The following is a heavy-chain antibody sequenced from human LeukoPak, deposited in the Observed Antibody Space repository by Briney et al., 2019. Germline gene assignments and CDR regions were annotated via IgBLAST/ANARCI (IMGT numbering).Heavy chain of an antibody. V-gene: IGHV4-39*01. D-gene: IGHD3-3*01. CDR2: IYYSGST. Sequence: SETLSLTCTVSGGSISSSSYYWSWIRQPPGKGLEWIGSIYYSGSTYYNPSLKSRVTISVDTSKNQFSLKLSSVTAADTAVYYCARSNWSGYYENWFDPWGQGTLVTVSS. J-gene: IGHJ5*02. CDR3: ARSNWSGYYENWFDP. CDR1: GGSISSSSYY.